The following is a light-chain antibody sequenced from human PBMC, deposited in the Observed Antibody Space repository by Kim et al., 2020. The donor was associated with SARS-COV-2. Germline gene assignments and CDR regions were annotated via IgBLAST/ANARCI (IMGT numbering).Light chain of an antibody. CDR1: QSVSTY. Sequence: EIVLTQSPVTLSLSPGERATLSCRASQSVSTYLVWYQQKPDQAPRLLIYDASTRATGIPARFSGSGSGTDFTLTISSLEPEDFAVYYCQQRSNRRGTFGGETKENIK. J-gene: IGKJ4*01. CDR3: QQRSNRRGT. V-gene: IGKV3-11*01. CDR2: DAS.